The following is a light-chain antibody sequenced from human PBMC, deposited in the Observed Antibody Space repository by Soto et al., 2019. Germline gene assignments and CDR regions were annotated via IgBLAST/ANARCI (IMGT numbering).Light chain of an antibody. CDR3: TSFSSSPSLYV. Sequence: QSVLTQPASVSGSLGQSITISCTGTTRDIAGYNYISWYQQLPGKAPKLMIYQVTIRPSGISNRFSGSKSGNTASLTISGLQAEDEADYYCTSFSSSPSLYVFGTGTKATVL. CDR1: TRDIAGYNY. J-gene: IGLJ1*01. V-gene: IGLV2-14*01. CDR2: QVT.